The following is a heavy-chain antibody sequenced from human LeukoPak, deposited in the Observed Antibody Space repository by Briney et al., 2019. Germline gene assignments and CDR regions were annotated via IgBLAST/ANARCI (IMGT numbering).Heavy chain of an antibody. CDR2: IYYSGST. CDR3: ARQKYCSSTSCYYLDY. CDR1: GGSISSSSYY. Sequence: SETLSLTCTVSGGSISSSSYYWGWIRQPPGKGLEWIGSIYYSGSTYYNPSLKSRVTISVDTSKNQFSLKLSSVTAADTAVYYCARQKYCSSTSCYYLDYWGQGTLVTVSS. J-gene: IGHJ4*02. V-gene: IGHV4-39*01. D-gene: IGHD2-2*01.